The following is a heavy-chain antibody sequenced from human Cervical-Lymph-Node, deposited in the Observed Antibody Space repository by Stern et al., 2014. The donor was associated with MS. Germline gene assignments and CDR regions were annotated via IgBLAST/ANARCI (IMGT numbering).Heavy chain of an antibody. CDR2: TAPLFGKP. Sequence: VQLLQSGAEVKKPGSSVKVSCKASGGTFSNYATSWVRQAPGHGLEWMGGTAPLFGKPNYAQKFQGRVTITADESTSTAYMDLSSLRSEDTAVYYCASPLTATSVPFGYYGMDVWGQGTTVTVS. J-gene: IGHJ6*02. V-gene: IGHV1-69*01. D-gene: IGHD4-17*01. CDR3: ASPLTATSVPFGYYGMDV. CDR1: GGTFSNYA.